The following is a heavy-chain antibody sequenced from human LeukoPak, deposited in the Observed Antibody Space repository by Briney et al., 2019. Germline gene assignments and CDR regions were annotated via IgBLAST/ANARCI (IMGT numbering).Heavy chain of an antibody. CDR2: IYYSGST. CDR3: ASEPPIDYDSSGRGDYFDY. Sequence: SETLSLTCTVSGGSISSYYWSWIRQPPGKGLEWIGYIYYSGSTNYNPSLKSRVTISVDTSKNQFSLKLSSVTAADTAVYYCASEPPIDYDSSGRGDYFDYWGQGTLVTVSS. J-gene: IGHJ4*02. D-gene: IGHD3-22*01. CDR1: GGSISSYY. V-gene: IGHV4-59*12.